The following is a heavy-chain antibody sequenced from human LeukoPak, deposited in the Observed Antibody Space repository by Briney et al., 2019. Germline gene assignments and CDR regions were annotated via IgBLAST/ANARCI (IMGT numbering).Heavy chain of an antibody. D-gene: IGHD3-3*01. J-gene: IGHJ4*02. CDR2: IYHSGST. V-gene: IGHV4-38-2*01. Sequence: TASETLSLTCAVSGYSISSGYYWGWIRQPPGKGLEWIGSIYHSGSTYYNPSLKSRVTISVDTSKNQFSLKLSSATAADTAVYYCARAHYDFWSGYYTLLFDYWGQGTLVTVSS. CDR3: ARAHYDFWSGYYTLLFDY. CDR1: GYSISSGYY.